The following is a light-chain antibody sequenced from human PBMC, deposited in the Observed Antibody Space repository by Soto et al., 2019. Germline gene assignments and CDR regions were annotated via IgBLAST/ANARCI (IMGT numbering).Light chain of an antibody. J-gene: IGLJ2*01. CDR1: SGHSSYI. V-gene: IGLV4-60*02. CDR2: LEGSGSY. Sequence: QPVLTQSSSASASLGSSVKLTCTLSSGHSSYIIAWHQQQPGKAPRYLMKLEGSGSYNKGSGVPDRFSGSSSRADRYLTISNLRFEDEANYCCETWDSNTRVFGGGTKLTVL. CDR3: ETWDSNTRV.